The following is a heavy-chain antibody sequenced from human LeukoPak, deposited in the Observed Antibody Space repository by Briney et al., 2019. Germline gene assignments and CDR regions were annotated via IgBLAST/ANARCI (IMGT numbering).Heavy chain of an antibody. CDR2: IKRDGSGK. Sequence: GGSLRLSCTAAGFTFSSYWMSWVRQAPGKGLGWVANIKRDGSGKYYVDSVKGRSTISRDNAKKSLYLQMNSLRAEDTAVYYCVRETEMANLDYWGQGTLVTVSS. D-gene: IGHD5-24*01. CDR1: GFTFSSYW. V-gene: IGHV3-7*04. CDR3: VRETEMANLDY. J-gene: IGHJ4*02.